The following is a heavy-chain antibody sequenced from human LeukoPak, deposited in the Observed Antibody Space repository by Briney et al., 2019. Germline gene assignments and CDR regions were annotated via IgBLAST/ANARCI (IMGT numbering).Heavy chain of an antibody. CDR3: ARATTTVKGTNWFDP. CDR2: IFTGRST. J-gene: IGHJ5*02. D-gene: IGHD4-17*01. V-gene: IGHV3-66*01. CDR1: GFTVNGHY. Sequence: GGSLRLSCAASGFTVNGHYMHWVRQAPGKGLEWVAIIFTGRSTNYADSVKDRFIISRDNAKNTLYLQMNSLRAEDTAVYYCARATTTVKGTNWFDPWGQGTLVTVSS.